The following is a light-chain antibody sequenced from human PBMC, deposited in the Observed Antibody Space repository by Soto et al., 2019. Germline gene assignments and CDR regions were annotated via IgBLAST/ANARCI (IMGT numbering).Light chain of an antibody. CDR1: GSNIGAGYD. J-gene: IGLJ2*01. V-gene: IGLV1-40*01. CDR2: GNS. CDR3: QSYDSSLSGSAV. Sequence: QAVVTQPPSVSGAPGQRVTISCAGSGSNIGAGYDVHWYQQLPGKAPKLLIYGNSDRPSGVPARFSASKSATSASLAITGLQAGDEADYYCQSYDSSLSGSAVFGGGTKLTVL.